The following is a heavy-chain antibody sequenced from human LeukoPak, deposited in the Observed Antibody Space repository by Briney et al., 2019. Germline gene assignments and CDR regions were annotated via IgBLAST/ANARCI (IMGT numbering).Heavy chain of an antibody. CDR2: ISYDGSNK. CDR3: ARDRKYSGSYYLPDAFDI. V-gene: IGHV3-30-3*01. D-gene: IGHD3-10*01. Sequence: PGGSPRLSCAASGFTFSSYAMHWVRQAPGKGLEWVAVISYDGSNKYYADSVKGRFTISRDNSKNTLYLQMNSLRAEDTAVYYCARDRKYSGSYYLPDAFDIWGQGTMVTVSS. CDR1: GFTFSSYA. J-gene: IGHJ3*02.